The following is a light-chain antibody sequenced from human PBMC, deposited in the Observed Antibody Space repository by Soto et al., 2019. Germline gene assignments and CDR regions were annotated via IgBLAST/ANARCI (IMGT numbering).Light chain of an antibody. Sequence: QSALTQPRSVSGSPGQSVTISCTGTTSDVGGYNSVSWYQQHPGKAPKLMIYGVSKRPSGVPDRFSGSKSGNTASLTISGLQAEDEADYYCCSYAGSYTLVFGGGTQLTVL. J-gene: IGLJ2*01. V-gene: IGLV2-11*01. CDR1: TSDVGGYNS. CDR2: GVS. CDR3: CSYAGSYTLV.